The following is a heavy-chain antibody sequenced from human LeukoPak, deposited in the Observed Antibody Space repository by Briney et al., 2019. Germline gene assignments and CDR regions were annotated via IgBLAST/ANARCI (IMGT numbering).Heavy chain of an antibody. V-gene: IGHV3-30*18. CDR1: GFTFSSYG. J-gene: IGHJ4*02. D-gene: IGHD3-16*01. CDR3: AKDLSPDLGLDY. CDR2: ISYDGSNK. Sequence: PGGSLRLSCAASGFTFSSYGMHWVRQAPGKGLEWVAVISYDGSNKYYADSVKGRFTISRDNSKNTLYLQMNSLRAEDTAVYYCAKDLSPDLGLDYWGQGTLVTVSS.